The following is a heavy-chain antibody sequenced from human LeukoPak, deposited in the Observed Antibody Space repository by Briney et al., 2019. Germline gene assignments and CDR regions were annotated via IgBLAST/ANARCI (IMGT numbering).Heavy chain of an antibody. J-gene: IGHJ5*02. V-gene: IGHV3-7*04. CDR2: IKEDGSML. CDR3: ARVVTWFDP. Sequence: PGGSLRLSCAASGFTFSSFWMSWVRQARGKGLEWVAHIKEDGSMLSYVDSVKGRFTISRDNAKNSVYLQMNSLRAEDTAVYYCARVVTWFDPWGQGSLVTVSS. CDR1: GFTFSSFW.